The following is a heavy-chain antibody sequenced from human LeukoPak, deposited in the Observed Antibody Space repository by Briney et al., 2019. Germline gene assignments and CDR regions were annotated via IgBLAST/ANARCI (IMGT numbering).Heavy chain of an antibody. D-gene: IGHD3-22*01. V-gene: IGHV3-53*01. CDR1: GFTVSSNS. J-gene: IGHJ2*01. CDR3: AKDPISYYYDSSGYRNSYWYFDL. CDR2: IYSDNT. Sequence: GGSLRLSCTVTGFTVSSNSMSWVRQAPGKGLEWVSFIYSDNTHYSDSVKGRFTISRDNSKNTLYLQMNSLRAEDTAVYYCAKDPISYYYDSSGYRNSYWYFDLWGRGTLVTVSS.